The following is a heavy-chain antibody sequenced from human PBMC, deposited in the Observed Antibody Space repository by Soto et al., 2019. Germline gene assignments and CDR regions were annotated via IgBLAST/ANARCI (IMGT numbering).Heavy chain of an antibody. CDR2: IIPLFDAT. V-gene: IGHV1-69*06. CDR3: ARDRSSSWYNGTFYFDS. Sequence: HVQLVQSGAEVRKPGSSVKVSCKASGGTFTTYDISWVRQAPGQGLEWMGGIIPLFDATKYAQKFQGRVTITADKSTGTAYMELSSVRSEDTAMYYCARDRSSSWYNGTFYFDSWGQGTLVTVSS. D-gene: IGHD6-19*01. J-gene: IGHJ4*02. CDR1: GGTFTTYD.